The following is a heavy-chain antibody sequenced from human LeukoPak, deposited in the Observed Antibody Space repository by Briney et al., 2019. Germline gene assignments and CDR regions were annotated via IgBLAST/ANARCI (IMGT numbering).Heavy chain of an antibody. CDR1: GFTVSSNY. J-gene: IGHJ4*02. CDR3: ARERGYTYFDY. Sequence: PGGSLRLSCAASGFTVSSNYMSWVRQAPGKGLEWVSVIYSGGSTYYADSVKGRFTISRDNSKNTLYLQMNSLRAEDTAVYYCARERGYTYFDYWGQGTLVTVSS. CDR2: IYSGGST. D-gene: IGHD3-22*01. V-gene: IGHV3-66*01.